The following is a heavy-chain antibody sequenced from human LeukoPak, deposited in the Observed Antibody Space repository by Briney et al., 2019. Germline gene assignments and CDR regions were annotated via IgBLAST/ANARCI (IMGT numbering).Heavy chain of an antibody. D-gene: IGHD6-13*01. V-gene: IGHV3-30*18. Sequence: PGRSLRLSCAASGFTFSNYGMHWVRQAPGKGLEWVALIPYDGSNKYFADSVKGRFTISRDNSKSTLYLQMHSLRAEDTAVYYCAKDNVAAAGRYFDYWGQGTLVTVSS. J-gene: IGHJ4*02. CDR3: AKDNVAAAGRYFDY. CDR2: IPYDGSNK. CDR1: GFTFSNYG.